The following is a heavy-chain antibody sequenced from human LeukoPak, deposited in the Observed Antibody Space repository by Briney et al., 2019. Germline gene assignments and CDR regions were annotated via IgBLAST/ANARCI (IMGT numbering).Heavy chain of an antibody. Sequence: SQTLSLTCAISGDSVSSNSAAWIWIRQSPSRGLEWLGRTYYMSKWYSDYALSVKSRITISPDTSKNQFSLHLNSVTPEDTAVYYCARDPRSYGPDYWGQGILVTVSS. V-gene: IGHV6-1*01. CDR2: TYYMSKWYS. CDR1: GDSVSSNSAA. J-gene: IGHJ4*02. CDR3: ARDPRSYGPDY. D-gene: IGHD5-18*01.